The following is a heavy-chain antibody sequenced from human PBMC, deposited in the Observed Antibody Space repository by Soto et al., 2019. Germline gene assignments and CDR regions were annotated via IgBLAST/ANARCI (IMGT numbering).Heavy chain of an antibody. CDR1: GYASTTYG. Sequence: QVHLVQSGAEVKKPGASVKVSCKGSGYASTTYGITWVRQAPGQRLEWMGWSSAHNGNTNYAQKLQGRVTVTRDTSTSTAYMELRSLRSDDTAVYYCARGRYGDYWGQGALVTVSS. V-gene: IGHV1-18*04. CDR3: ARGRYGDY. D-gene: IGHD1-1*01. J-gene: IGHJ4*02. CDR2: SSAHNGNT.